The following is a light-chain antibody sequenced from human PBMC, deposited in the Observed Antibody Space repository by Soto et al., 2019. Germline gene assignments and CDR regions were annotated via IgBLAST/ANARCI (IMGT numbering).Light chain of an antibody. J-gene: IGKJ1*01. V-gene: IGKV3-20*01. CDR1: QSISSSS. CDR3: QQYGSSPWT. CDR2: GAS. Sequence: EIVLTQSPGTLSLSPGERATLSCRATQSISSSSLAWYQQKPGQAPRLLIYGASSRATGIPDRFSGSGSRTDFTLPISRLEPEDFAVYYCQQYGSSPWTFGQGTKVEIK.